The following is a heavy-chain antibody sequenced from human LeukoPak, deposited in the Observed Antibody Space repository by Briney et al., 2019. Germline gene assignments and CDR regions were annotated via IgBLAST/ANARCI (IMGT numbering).Heavy chain of an antibody. V-gene: IGHV1-69*05. CDR1: GGTFSSYA. Sequence: ASVKVSCKASGGTFSSYAISWVRQAPGQGLEWMRGIIPIFGTANYAQKFQGRVTITTDESTSTAYMELSSLRSEDTAVYYCARDLVSHCSSTSCHNWFDPWGQGTLVTVSS. J-gene: IGHJ5*02. CDR2: IIPIFGTA. CDR3: ARDLVSHCSSTSCHNWFDP. D-gene: IGHD2-2*01.